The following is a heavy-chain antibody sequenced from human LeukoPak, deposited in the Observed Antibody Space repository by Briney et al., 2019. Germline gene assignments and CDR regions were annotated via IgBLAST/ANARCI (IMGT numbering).Heavy chain of an antibody. V-gene: IGHV4-59*05. J-gene: IGHJ5*02. Sequence: SETLSLTCTVSGDSIINYYWSWIRQPPGKGLEWIGSIYYSGSTYYNPSLKSRVTISVDTSKNQFSLKLSSVTAADTAVYYCARHGRILFDPWGQGTLVTVSS. CDR3: ARHGRILFDP. D-gene: IGHD2-15*01. CDR1: GDSIINYY. CDR2: IYYSGST.